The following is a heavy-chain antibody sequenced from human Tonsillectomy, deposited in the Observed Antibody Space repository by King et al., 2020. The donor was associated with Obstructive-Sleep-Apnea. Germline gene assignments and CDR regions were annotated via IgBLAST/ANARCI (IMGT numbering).Heavy chain of an antibody. CDR1: GYTFTSYY. D-gene: IGHD4-17*01. Sequence: VQLVESGAEVKKPGASVKVSCKASGYTFTSYYMHWVRQAPGQGLEWMGIINPSGGSTSYAQKFQGRVTMTRDTATSTVYMELSSLRSEDTAVYYCARDENPLRFLDYWGQGTLVTVSS. CDR2: INPSGGST. CDR3: ARDENPLRFLDY. J-gene: IGHJ4*02. V-gene: IGHV1-46*01.